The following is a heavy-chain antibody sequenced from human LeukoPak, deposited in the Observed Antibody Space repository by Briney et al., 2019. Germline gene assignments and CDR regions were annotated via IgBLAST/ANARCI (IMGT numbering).Heavy chain of an antibody. CDR1: GGSISSSSYY. Sequence: SETLSLTCTVSGGSISSSSYYWGWIRQPPGKGLEWIGSIYYSGSTYYNPSLKSRVTISVDTSKNQFSLKLSSVTAADTAVYYCARDVVSGSYRFDYWGQGTLVTVSS. CDR3: ARDVVSGSYRFDY. V-gene: IGHV4-39*07. CDR2: IYYSGST. J-gene: IGHJ4*02. D-gene: IGHD1-26*01.